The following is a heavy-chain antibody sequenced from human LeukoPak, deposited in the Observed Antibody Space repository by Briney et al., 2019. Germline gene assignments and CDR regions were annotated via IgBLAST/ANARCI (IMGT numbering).Heavy chain of an antibody. CDR1: GFTFSSYS. V-gene: IGHV3-21*01. J-gene: IGHJ5*02. Sequence: GGSLRLSCAASGFTFSSYSMNWVRQAPGKGLEWVSSISSSSSYIYYADSVKGRFTISRDNAKNSLYLQMNSLRAEDTAVYYRARDGKSGLWFGEPDQNWFDPWGQGTLVTVSS. CDR2: ISSSSSYI. CDR3: ARDGKSGLWFGEPDQNWFDP. D-gene: IGHD3-10*01.